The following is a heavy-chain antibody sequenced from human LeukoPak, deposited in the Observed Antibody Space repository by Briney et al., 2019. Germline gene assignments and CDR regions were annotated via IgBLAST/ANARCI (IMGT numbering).Heavy chain of an antibody. CDR3: AKTLVLMVYAPFDY. Sequence: GGSLRLSCAASGFTVSNYAMGWVCQAPEKGLEWVSGISGSSGSTYYADSVKGRFTISTDNSKNTLYLQMNSLRAEDTAVYYCAKTLVLMVYAPFDYWGQGTLVTVSS. J-gene: IGHJ4*02. D-gene: IGHD2-8*01. V-gene: IGHV3-23*01. CDR1: GFTVSNYA. CDR2: ISGSSGST.